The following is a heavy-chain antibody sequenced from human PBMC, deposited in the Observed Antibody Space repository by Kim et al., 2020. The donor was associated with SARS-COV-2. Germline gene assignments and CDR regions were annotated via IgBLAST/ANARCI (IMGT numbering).Heavy chain of an antibody. V-gene: IGHV4-4*09. D-gene: IGHD1-26*01. Sequence: PSLKSRVTISVDTSKNQFSLKLSSVTAADTAVYYCARRGSGSYSNWYFDLWGRGTLVTVSS. CDR3: ARRGSGSYSNWYFDL. J-gene: IGHJ2*01.